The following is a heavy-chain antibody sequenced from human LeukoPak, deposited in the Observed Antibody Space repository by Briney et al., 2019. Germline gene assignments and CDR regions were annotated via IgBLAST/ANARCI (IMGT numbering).Heavy chain of an antibody. CDR2: IKSKTDGGTT. J-gene: IGHJ4*02. D-gene: IGHD2-2*01. V-gene: IGHV3-15*01. CDR3: TTRVVPAAII. CDR1: GVTSRNAW. Sequence: GGSLRLSCAASGVTSRNAWMSWVPQAPGRGREWVGRIKSKTDGGTTDYAAPVKGRFTISRDDSKNTLYLQMNSLKTEGTAMYYCTTRVVPAAIIWGQGTLVTVSS.